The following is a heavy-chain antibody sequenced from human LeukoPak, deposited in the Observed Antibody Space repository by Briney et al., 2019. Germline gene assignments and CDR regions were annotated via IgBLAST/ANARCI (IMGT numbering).Heavy chain of an antibody. CDR2: IYYSGST. Sequence: PSETLSLTCTVSGGSISIYYWGWIRQPPGKGLEWIGYIYYSGSTNYNPSLKSRVTISVDTSKNQFSLKLSSVTAADTAVYYCARCGSGPRHYYYHMDVWGKGTTVTVSS. CDR3: ARCGSGPRHYYYHMDV. CDR1: GGSISIYY. J-gene: IGHJ6*03. V-gene: IGHV4-59*01. D-gene: IGHD6-19*01.